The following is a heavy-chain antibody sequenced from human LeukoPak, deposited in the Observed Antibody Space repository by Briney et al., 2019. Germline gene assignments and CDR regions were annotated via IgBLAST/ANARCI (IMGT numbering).Heavy chain of an antibody. V-gene: IGHV4-4*07. D-gene: IGHD2-15*01. CDR3: ARAPSGCGGTCAFDY. CDR2: IYTDGST. Sequence: SETLSLTCTVSGGSTSNSFWSWFRQPAGKGLEWIGRIYTDGSTNSNPSLRSRLTMSLDTSKNQFSLKLTSVTAADTAVYFCARAPSGCGGTCAFDYWGQGTLVTVSS. CDR1: GGSTSNSF. J-gene: IGHJ4*02.